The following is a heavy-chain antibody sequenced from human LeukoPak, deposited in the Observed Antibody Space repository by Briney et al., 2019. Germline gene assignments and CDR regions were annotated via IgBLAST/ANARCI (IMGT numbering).Heavy chain of an antibody. CDR3: ARGGRGHDFSPNYYYGLDV. CDR1: GFTFDSYG. Sequence: RAGGSLRLSCAASGFTFDSYGMHWVRQAPGKGLEYVSAISRNGGSTFYANSVKVRFTISRDNSKNTLYLQMGSLRVEDTAVYYCARGGRGHDFSPNYYYGLDVWGQGTTVTVSS. CDR2: ISRNGGST. J-gene: IGHJ6*02. V-gene: IGHV3-64*01. D-gene: IGHD5-12*01.